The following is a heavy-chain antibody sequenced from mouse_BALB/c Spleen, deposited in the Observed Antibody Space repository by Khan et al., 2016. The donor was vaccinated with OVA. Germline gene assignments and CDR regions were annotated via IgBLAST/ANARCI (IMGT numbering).Heavy chain of an antibody. CDR1: GYSITSDYA. CDR3: AGTCSRYNYAFDY. J-gene: IGHJ4*01. Sequence: EVKLLESGPGLVKPSQSLSLTCTVTGYSITSDYAWNWIRQFPGNKLEWMGYISSSGSINYNPALKSRISITRDTSKNQLFLQLNSVITEDTATFYCAGTCSRYNYAFDYWGRGTSVTVSS. CDR2: ISSSGSI. D-gene: IGHD3-3*01. V-gene: IGHV3-2*02.